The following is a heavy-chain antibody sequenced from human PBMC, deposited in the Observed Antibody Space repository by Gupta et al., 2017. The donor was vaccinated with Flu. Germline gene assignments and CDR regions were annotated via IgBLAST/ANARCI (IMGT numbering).Heavy chain of an antibody. CDR1: VGSVSGYY. V-gene: IGHV4-34*01. D-gene: IGHD2-2*01. CDR2: INHSGST. CDR3: ARSLGPSWPFDY. J-gene: IGHJ4*02. Sequence: QVQLQQWGAGLLKPSETLSLTCAVYVGSVSGYYWSWIRQRPGKGLEWIGEINHSGSTNYNPSLKSRVTISVDTSKNQVSLKLSSVTAADTAVYYCARSLGPSWPFDYWGQGTLVTVSS.